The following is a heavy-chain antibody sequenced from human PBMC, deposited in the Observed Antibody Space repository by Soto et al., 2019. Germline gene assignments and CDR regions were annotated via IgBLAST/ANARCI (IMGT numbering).Heavy chain of an antibody. CDR1: GYSFTTYG. Sequence: ASLKVSCKASGYSFTTYGVNWVRQAPGQGLEWMGWISVYNGNTVYAQNLLGRVTLTTDTATRTAYMEVRSLRSDDTAVYYCARGRASGSYYLLDYWGQGTLVTVSS. V-gene: IGHV1-18*01. CDR3: ARGRASGSYYLLDY. J-gene: IGHJ4*02. CDR2: ISVYNGNT. D-gene: IGHD3-10*01.